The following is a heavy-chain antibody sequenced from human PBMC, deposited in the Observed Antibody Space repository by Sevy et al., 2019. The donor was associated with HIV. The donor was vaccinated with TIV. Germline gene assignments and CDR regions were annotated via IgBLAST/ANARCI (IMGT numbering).Heavy chain of an antibody. J-gene: IGHJ6*02. CDR2: INSDRGVT. CDR1: GYIFTDYY. D-gene: IGHD4-17*01. Sequence: ASVKVSCKASGYIFTDYYIHWVRQAPGQGLEWMAWINSDRGVTNYAQRFQGEVTVTRDTSLSTAYLELTNLKSNDTAIYYCARLTTQPTSDLYGLDVWGQGTTVTVSS. V-gene: IGHV1-2*02. CDR3: ARLTTQPTSDLYGLDV.